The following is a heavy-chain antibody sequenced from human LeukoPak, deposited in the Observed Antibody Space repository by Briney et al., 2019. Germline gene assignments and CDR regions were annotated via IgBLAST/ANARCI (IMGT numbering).Heavy chain of an antibody. Sequence: PGGSLRLSCAASGFSFSRYGMHWVRQAPGKGLEWVAFIQYDGSNQYIDSVKGRFTISRDNSKNTLYLQMNSLRAEDTAVYYCATNSGRYYFDCWGLGTLVTVSS. CDR2: IQYDGSNQ. D-gene: IGHD1-26*01. J-gene: IGHJ4*02. CDR3: ATNSGRYYFDC. V-gene: IGHV3-30*02. CDR1: GFSFSRYG.